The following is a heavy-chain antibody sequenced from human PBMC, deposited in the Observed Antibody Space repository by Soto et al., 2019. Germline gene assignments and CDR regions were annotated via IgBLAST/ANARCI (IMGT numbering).Heavy chain of an antibody. CDR3: ARGPPRYYDYLWGRYRQVDDAFDI. CDR2: INHSGST. CDR1: GGSFSGYY. Sequence: QVQLQQWGAGLLKPSETLSLTCAVYGGSFSGYYWSWIRQPPGKGLEWIGEINHSGSTNYNPSLNSRVTISVDTSKNQFSLKLSSVTAAETAVYYCARGPPRYYDYLWGRYRQVDDAFDIWGQGTMVTVSS. V-gene: IGHV4-34*01. D-gene: IGHD3-16*02. J-gene: IGHJ3*02.